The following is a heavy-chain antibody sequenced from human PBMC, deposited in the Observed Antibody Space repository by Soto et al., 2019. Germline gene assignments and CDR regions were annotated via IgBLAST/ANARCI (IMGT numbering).Heavy chain of an antibody. CDR2: SYYSGST. J-gene: IGHJ5*02. V-gene: IGHV4-31*03. Sequence: SETLSLTCTVSGASISSGGYYWSWIRQHPGKGLEWIGYSYYSGSTYYNPSLKSRVSISVETSKNQFSLKLSSVTAADTSVYYCARGARYWFDPWGQGTLVTVSS. CDR3: ARGARYWFDP. CDR1: GASISSGGYY.